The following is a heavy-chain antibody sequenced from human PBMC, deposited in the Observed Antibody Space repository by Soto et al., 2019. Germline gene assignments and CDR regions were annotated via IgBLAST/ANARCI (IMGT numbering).Heavy chain of an antibody. Sequence: QVQLVQSGAEVKKPGSSVKVSCKASRGTFSTSAISWVRRAPGQGLEWMGGIIPVFGTAHYAQKFQGRVTITAHKSTSTAYMELTSLRSEDTAVYYCARERPEMGKDVWGQGTSVTVSS. CDR2: IIPVFGTA. V-gene: IGHV1-69*06. D-gene: IGHD6-25*01. J-gene: IGHJ6*02. CDR3: ARERPEMGKDV. CDR1: RGTFSTSA.